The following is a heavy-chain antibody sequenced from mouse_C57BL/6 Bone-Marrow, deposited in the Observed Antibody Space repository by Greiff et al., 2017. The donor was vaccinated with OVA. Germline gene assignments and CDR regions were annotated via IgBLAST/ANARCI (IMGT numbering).Heavy chain of an antibody. CDR3: ARYSSGYPD. CDR2: INPNNGGT. V-gene: IGHV1-26*01. J-gene: IGHJ2*01. D-gene: IGHD3-2*02. CDR1: GYTFTDYY. Sequence: EVQLQQSGPELVKPGASVKISCKASGYTFTDYYMNWVKQSHGKSLEWIGDINPNNGGTSYNQKFKGKATLTVDKSSSTAYMELRSLTSEDSAVYYCARYSSGYPDWGQGTTLTVSS.